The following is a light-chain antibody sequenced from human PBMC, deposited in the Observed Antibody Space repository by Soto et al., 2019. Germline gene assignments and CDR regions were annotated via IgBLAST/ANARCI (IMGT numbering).Light chain of an antibody. V-gene: IGLV1-44*01. Sequence: QSVLTQEASVSGTVGQRVTLSCGESINNLGSYAVSWYQQLSHGAPKTVMFGNSLPSGIPDRFSGSKSRTTGSLSISGLEADEEADYYSSTWAYSPLVVFGGGTKPTVL. CDR1: INNLGSYA. CDR2: GNS. J-gene: IGLJ2*01. CDR3: STWAYSPLVV.